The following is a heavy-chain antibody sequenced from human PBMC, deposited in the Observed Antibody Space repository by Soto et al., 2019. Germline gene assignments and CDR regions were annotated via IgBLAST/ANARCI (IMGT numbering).Heavy chain of an antibody. J-gene: IGHJ3*02. CDR1: GLIVSNYA. CDR3: TKDHMGFYGSGSYFSI. Sequence: SGGSLRLSCAASGLIVSNYAMHWVRQAPGKGLEWVAVISRDGSNIYYTDSVKGRFTISRDNSKNTLYLQMNSLRAEDTAVYYCTKDHMGFYGSGSYFSIWGQGTLVTVSS. CDR2: ISRDGSNI. D-gene: IGHD3-10*01. V-gene: IGHV3-30*18.